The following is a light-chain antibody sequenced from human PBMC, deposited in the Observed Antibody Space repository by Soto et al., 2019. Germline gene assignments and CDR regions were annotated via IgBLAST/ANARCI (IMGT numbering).Light chain of an antibody. CDR1: QGISNS. CDR2: AAS. CDR3: QKYNSAPWT. Sequence: DIQMTQSPSSLSASVGERVTITCRASQGISNSLAWYQQKPGKVPKLLIYAASTLQSGVPSRFSGSGSGTDFTLTISSLQPEDVATDYCQKYNSAPWTFGQGTKVEIK. J-gene: IGKJ1*01. V-gene: IGKV1-27*01.